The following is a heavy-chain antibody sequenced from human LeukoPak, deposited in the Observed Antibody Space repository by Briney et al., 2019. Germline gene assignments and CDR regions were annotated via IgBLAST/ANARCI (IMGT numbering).Heavy chain of an antibody. V-gene: IGHV3-48*04. CDR2: ISSSSSTI. Sequence: GGSLRLSCAASGFTFSSYSMNWVRQAPGKGLEWVSYISSSSSTIYYADSVKGRFTISRDNAKNSLYLQMNSLRAEDTAVYYCARAGLAAAGTYYYGMDVWGQGTTVTVSS. CDR3: ARAGLAAAGTYYYGMDV. D-gene: IGHD6-13*01. J-gene: IGHJ6*02. CDR1: GFTFSSYS.